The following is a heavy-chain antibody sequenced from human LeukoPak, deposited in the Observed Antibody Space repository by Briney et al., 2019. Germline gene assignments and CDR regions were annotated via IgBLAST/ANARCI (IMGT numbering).Heavy chain of an antibody. J-gene: IGHJ6*02. CDR2: IYTGDSDT. Sequence: GASLKISCKGAGYSFTSSWIGWVRQMPGEGLEWMGIIYTGDSDTRYSPSFQGQVTISADKSISTAYLQWSSLKASDTAMSYCARPPYRNPPPYYSYGMDVWGQGTTVTVSS. V-gene: IGHV5-51*01. CDR1: GYSFTSSW. CDR3: ARPPYRNPPPYYSYGMDV. D-gene: IGHD4-11*01.